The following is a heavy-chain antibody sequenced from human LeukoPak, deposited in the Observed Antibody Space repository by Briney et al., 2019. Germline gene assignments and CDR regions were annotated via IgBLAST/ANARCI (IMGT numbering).Heavy chain of an antibody. V-gene: IGHV1-2*02. D-gene: IGHD4-17*01. CDR2: INPNSGGT. CDR3: ARATTVTDADAQRGYYYYGMDV. J-gene: IGHJ6*02. CDR1: GYTFTGYY. Sequence: SVKASCKASGYTFTGYYMHWVRQAPGQGLEWMGWINPNSGGTNYAQKFQGRVTMTRDTSISTAYMELSRLRSDDTAVYYCARATTVTDADAQRGYYYYGMDVWGLGTTVTVSS.